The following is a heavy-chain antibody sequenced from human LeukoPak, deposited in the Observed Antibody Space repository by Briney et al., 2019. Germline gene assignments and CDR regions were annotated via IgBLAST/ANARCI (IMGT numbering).Heavy chain of an antibody. CDR1: GFTLSSYA. Sequence: RAGGSLRLSCAASGFTLSSYAMSWVRQAPGKGLEWVSAISGSGGSTYYADSVKGRFTISRDNSKNTLYLQMNSLRAEDTAVYYCAKEGGYSSGWYYYYYGMDVWGQGTTVTVSS. CDR3: AKEGGYSSGWYYYYYGMDV. D-gene: IGHD6-19*01. V-gene: IGHV3-23*01. CDR2: ISGSGGST. J-gene: IGHJ6*02.